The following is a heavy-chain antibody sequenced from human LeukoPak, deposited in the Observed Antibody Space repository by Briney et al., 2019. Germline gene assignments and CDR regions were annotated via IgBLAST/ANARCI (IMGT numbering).Heavy chain of an antibody. Sequence: GASVKVSCTASGYTFTGYYMHWVRQAPGQGLEWMGWINPNSGGTNYAQKFQGWVTMTRDTSISTAYMELSRLRSDDTAVYYCARSLIVVVPAARGSSSSYYYGMDVWGQGTTVTVSS. CDR3: ARSLIVVVPAARGSSSSYYYGMDV. D-gene: IGHD2-2*01. CDR1: GYTFTGYY. V-gene: IGHV1-2*04. J-gene: IGHJ6*02. CDR2: INPNSGGT.